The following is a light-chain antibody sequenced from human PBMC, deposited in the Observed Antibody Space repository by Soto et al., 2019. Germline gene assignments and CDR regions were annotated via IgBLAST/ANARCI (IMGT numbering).Light chain of an antibody. CDR1: SSDVDGYNY. CDR3: SSFTISRNTVI. Sequence: QSALTQPASVSGSPGQSITISCTGTSSDVDGYNYVSWYQYHPGKAPKLMIYDVNNRPSGVSNRFSGSKSGNTASLTISGLQAEDEDDYYCSSFTISRNTVIFGGGTQLTVL. J-gene: IGLJ2*01. V-gene: IGLV2-14*01. CDR2: DVN.